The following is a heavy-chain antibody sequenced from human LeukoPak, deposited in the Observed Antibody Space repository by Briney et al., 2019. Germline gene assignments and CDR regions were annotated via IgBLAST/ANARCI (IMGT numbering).Heavy chain of an antibody. J-gene: IGHJ5*02. CDR3: ARSHCSGGSCYPNWFDP. V-gene: IGHV4-4*02. Sequence: SETLSLTCAVSGGSISSSNWWSWVRQPPGKGLEWIGEIYHSGSTNYNPSLKGRVTISVDKSKNQFSLKLSSVTAADTAVYYCARSHCSGGSCYPNWFDPWGQGTLVTVSS. CDR2: IYHSGST. D-gene: IGHD2-15*01. CDR1: GGSISSSNW.